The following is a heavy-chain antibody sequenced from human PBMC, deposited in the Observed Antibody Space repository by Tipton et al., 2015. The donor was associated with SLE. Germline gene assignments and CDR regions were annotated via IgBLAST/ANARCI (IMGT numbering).Heavy chain of an antibody. J-gene: IGHJ4*02. CDR2: INHSGST. V-gene: IGHV4-34*01. CDR1: GGSFSGYY. CDR3: ARDAYCSGGSCYGFDS. Sequence: TLSLTCAVYGGSFSGYYWSWIRQPPGKGLEWIGEINHSGSTNYNPSLKSRVTTSVDTSKNQFSLKLSSVTAADTAVYHCARDAYCSGGSCYGFDSWGPGTLVAVSS. D-gene: IGHD2-15*01.